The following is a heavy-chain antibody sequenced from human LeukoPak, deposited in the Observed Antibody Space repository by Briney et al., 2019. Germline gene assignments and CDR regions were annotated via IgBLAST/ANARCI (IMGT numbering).Heavy chain of an antibody. CDR3: ARARYYDSTGYGAFDM. J-gene: IGHJ3*02. CDR1: GFTVSSNY. D-gene: IGHD3-22*01. Sequence: GGSLRVSCAASGFTVSSNYMSWVRQAPGKGLEWVSAIYSGGSTYYADSVKGRFSISRDNSKNTLYLQMNSLRAEDTAVYYCARARYYDSTGYGAFDMWRERTIVTVSS. CDR2: IYSGGST. V-gene: IGHV3-53*01.